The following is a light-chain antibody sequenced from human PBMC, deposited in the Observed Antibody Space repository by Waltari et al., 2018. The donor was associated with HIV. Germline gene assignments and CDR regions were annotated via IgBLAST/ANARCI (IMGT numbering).Light chain of an antibody. J-gene: IGLJ1*01. CDR3: CSYAGSYTYV. CDR2: DVS. Sequence: QSALHQPSSVSGSPGQSLPIPCPGTSSHVGGYYYVSWYHQHPVKAPNPMIFDVSTRPEGVPARFSGARSGNTASLTISGLQAEDEADYYGCSYAGSYTYVFGTGTKVTVL. V-gene: IGLV2-11*01. CDR1: SSHVGGYYY.